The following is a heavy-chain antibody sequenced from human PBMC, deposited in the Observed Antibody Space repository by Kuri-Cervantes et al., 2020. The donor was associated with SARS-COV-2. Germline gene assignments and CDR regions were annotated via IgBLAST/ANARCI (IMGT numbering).Heavy chain of an antibody. CDR1: GGSISSSSYY. V-gene: IGHV4-39*01. D-gene: IGHD3-22*01. J-gene: IGHJ4*02. CDR2: IYYSGST. CDR3: ASAQGRYYYDSSGYYRFDY. Sequence: SETLSLTCTVSGGSISSSSYYWGWIRQPPGKGLEWIGSIYYSGSTYYNPSLKSRVTISVDTSKNQFSLKLSSVTAADTAVYYCASAQGRYYYDSSGYYRFDYWGQGTLVTVSS.